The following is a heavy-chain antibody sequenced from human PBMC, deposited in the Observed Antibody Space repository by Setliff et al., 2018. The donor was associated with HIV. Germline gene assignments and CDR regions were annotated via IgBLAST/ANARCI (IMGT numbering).Heavy chain of an antibody. J-gene: IGHJ4*02. CDR3: VRGPFNSNDAY. Sequence: ASVKVSCKASGYTFTTFGLSWMRQAPGQGLEWMGWIGPMGWIGPNNGNTNYAQRFQGRVTLTKDTSTSTAYMELRSLTSDDTAVYYCVRGPFNSNDAYWGQGTLVTVSS. D-gene: IGHD1-1*01. CDR2: IGPNNGNT. CDR1: GYTFTTFG. V-gene: IGHV1-18*01.